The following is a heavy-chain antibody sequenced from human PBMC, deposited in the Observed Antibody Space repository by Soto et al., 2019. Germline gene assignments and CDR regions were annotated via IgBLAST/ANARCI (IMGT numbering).Heavy chain of an antibody. Sequence: PGESLKISCKGSGYSFTIYWIGWVRQMPGKGLEWMGIIYPGDSDTNYSPSFQGHVTISPDKSVSTAYLKWSSLKASDTAIYYCARHKSGGGSYPFDYWGQGTLVTVSS. CDR1: GYSFTIYW. J-gene: IGHJ4*02. CDR2: IYPGDSDT. D-gene: IGHD3-10*01. CDR3: ARHKSGGGSYPFDY. V-gene: IGHV5-51*01.